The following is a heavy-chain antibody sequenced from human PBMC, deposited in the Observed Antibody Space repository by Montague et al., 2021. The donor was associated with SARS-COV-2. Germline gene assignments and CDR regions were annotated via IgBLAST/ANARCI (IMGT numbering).Heavy chain of an antibody. Sequence: SETLSLTCTVSGGSISTTNYYWAWIRQPPGKGLEWVGSIYNSDNTYYNPSLESRLTMSVDTSKNQFSLKLRSVTAADAAVYHCARALRYGDYSGVHFAPWGQGTLVTVSS. CDR3: ARALRYGDYSGVHFAP. J-gene: IGHJ5*02. CDR2: IYNSDNT. D-gene: IGHD4-17*01. V-gene: IGHV4-39*07. CDR1: GGSISTTNYY.